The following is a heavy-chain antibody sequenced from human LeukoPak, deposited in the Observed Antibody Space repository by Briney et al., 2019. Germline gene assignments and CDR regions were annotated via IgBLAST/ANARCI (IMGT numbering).Heavy chain of an antibody. CDR1: GGSITKTYFY. CDR3: ARDSSEETTGTIGTDWLDP. Sequence: SETLSLTCTVSGGSITKTYFYWGWIRQPPGKGLEWIGSISYSGSTYYNPSLKSRVTISVDTSKNQFSLNVSSVTAADTAVYYCARDSSEETTGTIGTDWLDPWGQGTAVSVSS. D-gene: IGHD1-1*01. V-gene: IGHV4-39*07. CDR2: ISYSGST. J-gene: IGHJ5*02.